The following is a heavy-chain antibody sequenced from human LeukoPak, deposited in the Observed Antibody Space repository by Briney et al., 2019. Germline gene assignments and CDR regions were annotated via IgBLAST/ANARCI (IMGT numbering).Heavy chain of an antibody. CDR1: GFTVSSNY. V-gene: IGHV3-23*01. J-gene: IGHJ4*02. D-gene: IGHD5-18*01. CDR2: ISGSGGST. Sequence: GGSLRLSCAASGFTVSSNYMSWVRQAPGKGLEWVSAISGSGGSTYYADSVKGRFTISRDNSKNTLYLQMNSLRAEDTAVYYCARTLGQWIQLWFYWGQGTLVTVSS. CDR3: ARTLGQWIQLWFY.